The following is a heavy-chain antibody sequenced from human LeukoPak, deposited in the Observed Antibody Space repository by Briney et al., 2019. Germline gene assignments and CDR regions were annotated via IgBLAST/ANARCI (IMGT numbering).Heavy chain of an antibody. CDR1: GASIDSGRYY. V-gene: IGHV4-39*07. CDR2: IHYSGTT. D-gene: IGHD4-11*01. CDR3: ARGTPYNP. Sequence: SETLSLTCTVSGASIDSGRYYWGWIRQPPGKGLEWIGSIHYSGTTYYNPSFKSRVTISIDTSNNQFSLKLSSVTAADTAVYYCARGTPYNPWGQGTLVTVSS. J-gene: IGHJ5*02.